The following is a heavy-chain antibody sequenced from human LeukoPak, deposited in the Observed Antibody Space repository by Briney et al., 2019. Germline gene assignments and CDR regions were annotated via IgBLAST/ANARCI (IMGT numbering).Heavy chain of an antibody. CDR2: IKQDGSEK. J-gene: IGHJ4*02. CDR1: GFTFSSYW. CDR3: ATAGPTVVTPEAADY. V-gene: IGHV3-7*01. Sequence: GGSLRLSCAASGFTFSSYWMSWVRQAPGKGLEWVANIKQDGSEKYYVDSVKGRFTISRDNAKNSLYLQMNSLRAEDTAVYYCATAGPTVVTPEAADYWGQGTLVTVSS. D-gene: IGHD4-23*01.